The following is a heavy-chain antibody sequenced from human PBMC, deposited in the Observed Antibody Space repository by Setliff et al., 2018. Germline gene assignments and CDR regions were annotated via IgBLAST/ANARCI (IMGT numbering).Heavy chain of an antibody. CDR3: ARDGASWLNWFDP. Sequence: ASVKVSCKTSGYTFISYGISWVRQAPGQGLEWMGSINPKNGVTKYAQAFQDRVTMTRDTSITTAYMELSSLTYDDTAVYYCARDGASWLNWFDPWGQGTLVTVSS. V-gene: IGHV1-2*02. CDR2: INPKNGVT. D-gene: IGHD2-2*01. CDR1: GYTFISYG. J-gene: IGHJ5*02.